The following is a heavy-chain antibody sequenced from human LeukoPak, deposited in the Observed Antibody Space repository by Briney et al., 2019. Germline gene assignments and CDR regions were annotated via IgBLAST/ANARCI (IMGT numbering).Heavy chain of an antibody. CDR2: IIPIFGTA. V-gene: IGHV1-69*13. CDR1: GYTFTNFG. J-gene: IGHJ4*02. CDR3: AREDSSGWQYYFDY. D-gene: IGHD6-19*01. Sequence: ASVKVSCKASGYTFTNFGISWVRQAPGQGLEWMGGIIPIFGTANYAQKFQGRVTITADESTSTAYMELSSLRSEDTAVYYCAREDSSGWQYYFDYWGQGTLVTVSS.